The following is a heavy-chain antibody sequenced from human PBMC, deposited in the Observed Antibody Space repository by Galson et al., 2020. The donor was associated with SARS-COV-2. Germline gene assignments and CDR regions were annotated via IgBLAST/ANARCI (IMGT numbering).Heavy chain of an antibody. CDR1: GYSISSGYY. Sequence: SETLSLTCAVSGYSISSGYYWGWIRQPPGKGLEWIASVYHGGSTYHNPSLKSRVTISVDTSKNQVSLKLTSMTAADTAVYYCANMYSSAFFPPQFWGQGILVTVSS. CDR3: ANMYSSAFFPPQF. CDR2: VYHGGST. V-gene: IGHV4-38-2*01. J-gene: IGHJ4*02. D-gene: IGHD3-22*01.